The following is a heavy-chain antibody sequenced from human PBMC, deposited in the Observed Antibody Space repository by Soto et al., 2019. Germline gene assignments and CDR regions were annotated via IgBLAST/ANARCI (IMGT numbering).Heavy chain of an antibody. J-gene: IGHJ5*02. Sequence: SETLSHTCTVSDGYISSSSYYWGWISQPPGKGLEWIGSIYYSGSTYYNPSLKSRVTISVDTSKNQFSLKLSSVTAADTAVYYCARFLMITFGGVTNWFDPWGQGTLVTVSS. V-gene: IGHV4-39*01. CDR1: DGYISSSSYY. D-gene: IGHD3-16*01. CDR2: IYYSGST. CDR3: ARFLMITFGGVTNWFDP.